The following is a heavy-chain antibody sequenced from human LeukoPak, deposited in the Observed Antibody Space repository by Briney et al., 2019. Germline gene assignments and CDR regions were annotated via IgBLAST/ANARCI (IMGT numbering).Heavy chain of an antibody. V-gene: IGHV4-34*01. CDR3: ARLAGADRAVLDY. D-gene: IGHD6-19*01. CDR2: INHSGST. J-gene: IGHJ4*02. CDR1: GGSFSGYY. Sequence: KTSETLSVTCAVYGGSFSGYYWSWIRQPPGKGLEWIGEINHSGSTNYNPSLKSRVTISVDTSKNQFSLKLSSVTAADTAVYYCARLAGADRAVLDYWGQGTLVTVSS.